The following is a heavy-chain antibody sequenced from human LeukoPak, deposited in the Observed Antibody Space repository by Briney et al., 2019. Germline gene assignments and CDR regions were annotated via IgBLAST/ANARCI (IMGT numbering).Heavy chain of an antibody. Sequence: GGSLRLSCLASGFTFSDYVVHWVRQAPGKGLEWVAVISFHLTIKYYADSVEGRFAISRDNSKKTVYLQMNSLRPDDTAVYYCVREAYYGSGRSPTYYSDYWGQGTLVTVSS. CDR3: VREAYYGSGRSPTYYSDY. J-gene: IGHJ4*02. CDR2: ISFHLTIK. V-gene: IGHV3-30*09. D-gene: IGHD3-10*01. CDR1: GFTFSDYV.